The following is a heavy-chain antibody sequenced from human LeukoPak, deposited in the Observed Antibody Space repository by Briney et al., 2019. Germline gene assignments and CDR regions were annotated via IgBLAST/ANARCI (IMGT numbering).Heavy chain of an antibody. CDR3: ARCGGDCYYSPAFDI. V-gene: IGHV4-61*01. CDR1: GGSVSSGSYY. CDR2: IYYSGST. Sequence: SETLSLTCTVSGGSVSSGSYYWSWIRQPPGKGLEWIGYIYYSGSTNYNPSLKSRVTISVDTSKNQFSLKLSSVTAADTAVYYCARCGGDCYYSPAFDIWGQGTMVTVPS. J-gene: IGHJ3*02. D-gene: IGHD2-21*02.